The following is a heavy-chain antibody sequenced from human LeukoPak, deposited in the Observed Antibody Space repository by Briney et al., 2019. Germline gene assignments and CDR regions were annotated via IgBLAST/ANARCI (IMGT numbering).Heavy chain of an antibody. Sequence: SETLSLTCAVYGGSFSGYYWSWIRQPPGKGLEWIGYIYYSGSTNYNPSLKSRVTISVDTSKNQFSLKLSSVTAADTAVYYCARAEYSRSWFDPWGQGTLVTVSS. CDR3: ARAEYSRSWFDP. D-gene: IGHD6-6*01. CDR2: IYYSGST. V-gene: IGHV4-59*01. CDR1: GGSFSGYY. J-gene: IGHJ5*02.